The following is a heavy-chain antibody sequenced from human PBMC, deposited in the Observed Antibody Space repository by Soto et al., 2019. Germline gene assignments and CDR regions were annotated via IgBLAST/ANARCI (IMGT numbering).Heavy chain of an antibody. J-gene: IGHJ5*02. CDR1: GGSISSSSYY. CDR2: IYYSGST. V-gene: IGHV4-39*01. Sequence: PSETLSVTCIVSGGSISSSSYYRGWIRQPPGKGLEWNWSIYYSGSTYYNPSLKSRVTISVDTSKNHFSLKLSSVTAADTAVFYCARHRARNWFDPWGQGTLVTVSS. CDR3: ARHRARNWFDP. D-gene: IGHD6-6*01.